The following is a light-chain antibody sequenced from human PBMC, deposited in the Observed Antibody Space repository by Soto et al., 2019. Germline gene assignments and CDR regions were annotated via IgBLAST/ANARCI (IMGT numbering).Light chain of an antibody. CDR3: QQLNSYPFT. CDR1: QGISSY. CDR2: AAS. Sequence: DIQLTQSPSFLSASVGDRVTITCRASQGISSYLAWYQQKPWKAPKLLIYAASTLQSGVPSRFSGSGSGTEFTLTISSLQTEDFATYYFQQLNSYPFTVGPGTKVDIK. J-gene: IGKJ3*01. V-gene: IGKV1-9*01.